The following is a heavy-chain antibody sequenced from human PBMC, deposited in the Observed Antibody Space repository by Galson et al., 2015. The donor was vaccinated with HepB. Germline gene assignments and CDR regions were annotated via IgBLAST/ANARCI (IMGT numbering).Heavy chain of an antibody. CDR3: ARDFLSYGDYKALSFFDY. CDR2: VNGRGDNT. Sequence: SLRLSCAASGFTFTGHAMSWVRQAPGKGLEWVSSVNGRGDNTYYPDSVKGRFTISRDNSKNTLYLQMNSLRVEDTAVYYCARDFLSYGDYKALSFFDYWGQGTLVTVSS. D-gene: IGHD4-17*01. V-gene: IGHV3-23*01. J-gene: IGHJ4*02. CDR1: GFTFTGHA.